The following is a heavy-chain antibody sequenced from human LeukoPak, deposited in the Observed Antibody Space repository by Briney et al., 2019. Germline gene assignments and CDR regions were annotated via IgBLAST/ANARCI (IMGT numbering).Heavy chain of an antibody. CDR3: ARARREYSYGFGYFDY. D-gene: IGHD5-18*01. Sequence: GGSLRLSCAASGFTFSSYWMSWVRQAPGKGLEWVANIKQDGSEKYYVDSVKSRFTISRDNAKNSLYLQMNSLRAEDTAVYYCARARREYSYGFGYFDYWGQGTLVTVSS. V-gene: IGHV3-7*03. CDR1: GFTFSSYW. J-gene: IGHJ4*02. CDR2: IKQDGSEK.